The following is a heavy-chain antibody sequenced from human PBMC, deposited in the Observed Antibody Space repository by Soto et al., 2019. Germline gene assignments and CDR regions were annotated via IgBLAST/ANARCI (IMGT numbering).Heavy chain of an antibody. V-gene: IGHV4-61*01. CDR3: ARGGIAVAVNFDY. CDR1: GGSVSSGSYY. Sequence: ETLSLTCTVSGGSVSSGSYYWSWIRQPPGKGLEWIGYIYYSGSTNYNPSLKSRVTISVDTSKNQFSLKLSSVTAADTAVYYCARGGIAVAVNFDYWGQGTLVTVS. CDR2: IYYSGST. D-gene: IGHD6-19*01. J-gene: IGHJ4*02.